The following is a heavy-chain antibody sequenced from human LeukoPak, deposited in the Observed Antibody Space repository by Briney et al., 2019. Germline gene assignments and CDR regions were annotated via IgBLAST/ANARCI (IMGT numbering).Heavy chain of an antibody. Sequence: GGSLRLSCTASGFTFGDYAMSWVRQAPGKGLEWVGFIRSKAYGGTTEYAASVKGRFTISRDDSKSIAYLQMNSLKTEDTAVYYCTRDICERYRSTSCYSFDYWGQGTLVTVSS. CDR3: TRDICERYRSTSCYSFDY. D-gene: IGHD2-2*01. J-gene: IGHJ4*02. V-gene: IGHV3-49*04. CDR2: IRSKAYGGTT. CDR1: GFTFGDYA.